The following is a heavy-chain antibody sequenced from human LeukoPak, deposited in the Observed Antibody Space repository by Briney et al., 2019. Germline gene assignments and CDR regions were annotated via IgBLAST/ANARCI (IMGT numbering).Heavy chain of an antibody. J-gene: IGHJ4*02. V-gene: IGHV4-34*01. CDR2: INHSGSI. D-gene: IGHD6-13*01. CDR1: GGSFSGYY. Sequence: PSETLSLTCAVYGGSFSGYYWSWIRQPPGKGLEWIGEINHSGSINYNPSLKSRVTISVDTSKNQFSLKLSSVTAADTAVYYCARSGYSSSWYVHWGQGTLVTVSS. CDR3: ARSGYSSSWYVH.